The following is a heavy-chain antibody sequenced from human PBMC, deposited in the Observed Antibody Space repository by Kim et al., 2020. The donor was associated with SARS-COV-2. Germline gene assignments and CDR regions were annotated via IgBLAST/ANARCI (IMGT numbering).Heavy chain of an antibody. Sequence: ASVKVSCKASGYTFTTYAMNWVRQAPGQGLEWMGWNNTNTGNPTYAQGFTGRFVFSLDTSVSTAYLQISSLKAEDTAVYYCARKISSAYYDFWSGSPPGYFDYWGQGTLVTVSS. CDR2: NNTNTGNP. D-gene: IGHD3-3*01. CDR1: GYTFTTYA. V-gene: IGHV7-4-1*02. J-gene: IGHJ4*02. CDR3: ARKISSAYYDFWSGSPPGYFDY.